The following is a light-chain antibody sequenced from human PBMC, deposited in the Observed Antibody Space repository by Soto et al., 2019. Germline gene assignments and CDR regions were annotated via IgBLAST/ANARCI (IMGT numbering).Light chain of an antibody. CDR2: EVK. CDR3: SSVAAHGNVV. Sequence: QSVLTQPASASGSPGQTITISCTGTSSNVGGYNSVSWYQQHPGNAPKLMIYEVKKRPSGAADRFSGSKSGNTASLTVSGLQADDEADYYGSSVAAHGNVVFGGGTKLTVL. CDR1: SSNVGGYNS. J-gene: IGLJ3*02. V-gene: IGLV2-8*01.